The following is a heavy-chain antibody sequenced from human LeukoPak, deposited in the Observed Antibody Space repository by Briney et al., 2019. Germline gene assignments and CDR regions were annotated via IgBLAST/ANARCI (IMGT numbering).Heavy chain of an antibody. V-gene: IGHV4-34*01. D-gene: IGHD5-12*01. CDR1: GGSFSAYY. CDR3: ARGYSGYGYIPDQ. Sequence: SETLSLTCAVYGGSFSAYYWSWIRQPPGKELEWIGEIHHSGSTNYNPSLKSRVTISVDTSKNQFSLRLSSVTAADTAVYYCARGYSGYGYIPDQWGQGTLVTVSS. CDR2: IHHSGST. J-gene: IGHJ4*02.